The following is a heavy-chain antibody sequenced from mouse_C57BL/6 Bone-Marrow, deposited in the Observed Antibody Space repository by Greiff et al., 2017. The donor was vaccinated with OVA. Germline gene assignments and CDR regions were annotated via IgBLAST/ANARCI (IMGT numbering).Heavy chain of an antibody. Sequence: EVMLVESGGGLVQPGGSLKLSCAASGFTFSDYGMAWVRQAPRKGPEWVAFISNLAYSIYYAGTVTGRFTITRENAKHTLYLEMRSLRSEDTAMYYCARHLYGYDWYVDVWGTGTTVTVSS. CDR3: ARHLYGYDWYVDV. CDR2: ISNLAYSI. J-gene: IGHJ1*03. CDR1: GFTFSDYG. V-gene: IGHV5-15*01. D-gene: IGHD2-2*01.